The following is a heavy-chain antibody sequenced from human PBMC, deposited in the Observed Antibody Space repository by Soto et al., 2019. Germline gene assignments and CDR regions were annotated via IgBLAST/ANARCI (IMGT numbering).Heavy chain of an antibody. CDR3: AKRPLELHMYDY. CDR1: GFTFSSYW. D-gene: IGHD1-7*01. V-gene: IGHV3-7*03. Sequence: GSLRLSCAASGFTFSSYWMSWVRQAPGKGLEWVANIKGNGSDKYYIDSVKGRFTISRDNSKNTLFLQINSLRAEDTAVYYCAKRPLELHMYDYWGQGTLVTVSS. J-gene: IGHJ4*02. CDR2: IKGNGSDK.